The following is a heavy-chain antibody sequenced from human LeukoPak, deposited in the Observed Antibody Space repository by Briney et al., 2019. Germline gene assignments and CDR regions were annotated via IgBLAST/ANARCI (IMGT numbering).Heavy chain of an antibody. CDR1: GGSISSGGYS. J-gene: IGHJ3*02. Sequence: PSQTLSLTCTVSGGSISSGGYSWSWIRQHPGKGLEWIGYIYYSGSTYYNPSLKSRVTISVDTSKNQFSLKLSSVTAADTAVYYCARGAPIVVVTAYDAFDIWGQGTMVTVSS. CDR3: ARGAPIVVVTAYDAFDI. V-gene: IGHV4-31*03. CDR2: IYYSGST. D-gene: IGHD2-21*02.